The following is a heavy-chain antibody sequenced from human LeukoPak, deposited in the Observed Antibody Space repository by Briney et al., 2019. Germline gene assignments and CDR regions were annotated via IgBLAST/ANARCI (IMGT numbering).Heavy chain of an antibody. V-gene: IGHV4-34*01. CDR1: GGSFSGYY. CDR2: IYYSGST. D-gene: IGHD1-14*01. J-gene: IGHJ3*02. Sequence: SETLSLTCAVYGGSFSGYYWSWIRQPPGKGLEWIGSIYYSGSTYYNPSLKSRVTISVDTSKNQFSLKLSSVTAADTAVYYCARDSGSRIGVAFDIWGQGTMVTVSS. CDR3: ARDSGSRIGVAFDI.